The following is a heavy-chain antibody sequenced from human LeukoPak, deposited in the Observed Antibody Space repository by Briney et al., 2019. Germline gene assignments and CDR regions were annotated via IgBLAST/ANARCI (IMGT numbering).Heavy chain of an antibody. V-gene: IGHV4-39*01. J-gene: IGHJ4*02. D-gene: IGHD6-19*01. CDR2: IFYSGST. CDR3: ATTPALAVAGTLDPKE. Sequence: KPSETLSLTCTVPGGSISSSSYYWGWIRQSPGKGLEWTGSIFYSGSTYYNPSLKSRVTISIDTSENQFSLKVSSVTAADTAVYYCATTPALAVAGTLDPKEWGQGTLVTVSS. CDR1: GGSISSSSYY.